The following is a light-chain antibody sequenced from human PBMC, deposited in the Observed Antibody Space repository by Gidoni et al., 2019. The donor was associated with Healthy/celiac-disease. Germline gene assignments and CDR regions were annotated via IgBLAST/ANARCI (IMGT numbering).Light chain of an antibody. CDR1: QSVSSY. CDR3: QQRSNWPPLFT. J-gene: IGKJ3*01. V-gene: IGKV3-11*01. CDR2: DAS. Sequence: EIVLTQSPATLSWSPGERATLSCRASQSVSSYLAWYQQKPGQAPRLLIYDASNRATGIPARFSGSGSGTDFTLTISSLEPEDFAVYYCQQRSNWPPLFTFXPXTKVDIK.